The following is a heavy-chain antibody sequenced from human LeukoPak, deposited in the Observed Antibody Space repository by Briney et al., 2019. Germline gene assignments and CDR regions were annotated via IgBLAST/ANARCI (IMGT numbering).Heavy chain of an antibody. Sequence: GGSLRLSRAASGFTFSSYSVNWVRQAPGMGLEWVSSISVSSSHKHYADSVKGRFTISRDNAKNSLYLQMNSLRAEDTAVYYCARDLVNTGMVGFDYWGEGTLVTVSS. V-gene: IGHV3-21*01. CDR2: ISVSSSHK. D-gene: IGHD5-18*01. CDR3: ARDLVNTGMVGFDY. CDR1: GFTFSSYS. J-gene: IGHJ4*02.